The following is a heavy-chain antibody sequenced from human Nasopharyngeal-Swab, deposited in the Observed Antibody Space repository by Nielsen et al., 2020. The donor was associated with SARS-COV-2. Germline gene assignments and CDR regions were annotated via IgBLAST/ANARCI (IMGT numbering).Heavy chain of an antibody. V-gene: IGHV7-4-1*02. D-gene: IGHD5-18*01. Sequence: WVRQAPGQGLEWMGWIDTNTGNPTYAQGFTGRFVFSLDTSFSTAYLQISSLKAEDTAMYYCATGLLGYTYAFGNWGQGTLVTVSS. CDR3: ATGLLGYTYAFGN. J-gene: IGHJ4*02. CDR2: IDTNTGNP.